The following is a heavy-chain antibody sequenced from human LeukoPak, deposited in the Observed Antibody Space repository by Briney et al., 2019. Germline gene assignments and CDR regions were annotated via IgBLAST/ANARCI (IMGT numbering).Heavy chain of an antibody. J-gene: IGHJ4*02. CDR3: AKAMTSSTYYFDS. D-gene: IGHD3-9*01. Sequence: GGSLKLSCTASGFTFRSYAMNWVRQAPGKGLEWVSVISLNDGSTYYADSVRGRFTISRDNSKNTLFLQMNGLRAEDTGIYYCAKAMTSSTYYFDSWGQGTLVTVSS. CDR2: ISLNDGST. V-gene: IGHV3-23*01. CDR1: GFTFRSYA.